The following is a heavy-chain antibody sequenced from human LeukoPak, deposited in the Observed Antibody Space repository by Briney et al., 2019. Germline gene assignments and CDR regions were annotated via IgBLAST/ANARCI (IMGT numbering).Heavy chain of an antibody. CDR3: ARALIGYYFDY. CDR1: LFTFSSYS. Sequence: GGSLRLSCAASLFTFSSYSMNWVRQAPGTGLEWVSCISSSSSYIYYADSVKGRFTISRDNAKNSLYLQMNSLRAENTAVYYCARALIGYYFDYWGQGTLVTVSS. V-gene: IGHV3-21*01. CDR2: ISSSSSYI. D-gene: IGHD2-8*01. J-gene: IGHJ4*02.